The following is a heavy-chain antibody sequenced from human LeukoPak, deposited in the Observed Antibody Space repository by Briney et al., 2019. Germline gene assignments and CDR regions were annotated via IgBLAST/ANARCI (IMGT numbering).Heavy chain of an antibody. D-gene: IGHD1-26*01. Sequence: PSETLSLSCNVSGASLSSYYWDWLRQTPGKGLEWIGYISDTGKTETNPPLKGRVTISLDGPNNHFSLRLRSVTAADSAVYYCATGYYEPFATWGPGILVTVSS. V-gene: IGHV4-59*01. CDR1: GASLSSYY. J-gene: IGHJ5*02. CDR3: ATGYYEPFAT. CDR2: ISDTGKT.